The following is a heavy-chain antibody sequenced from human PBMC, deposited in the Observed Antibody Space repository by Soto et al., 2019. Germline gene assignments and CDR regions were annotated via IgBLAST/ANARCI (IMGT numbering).Heavy chain of an antibody. CDR1: GFTFSSSG. V-gene: IGHV3-23*01. CDR2: MTGSDGRT. Sequence: EVQLLESGGGLVQPGGSLRLSCAASGFTFSSSGMSWVRQAPGKGLEWVSLMTGSDGRTYYADSVKGRFTISRDNSKNTLDLQMNSLRAEDTAVYYCAKALRGGMDVWGQGTTVTVSS. CDR3: AKALRGGMDV. J-gene: IGHJ6*02.